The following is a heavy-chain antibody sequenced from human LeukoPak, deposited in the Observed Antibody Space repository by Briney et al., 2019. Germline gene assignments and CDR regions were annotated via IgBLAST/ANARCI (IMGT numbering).Heavy chain of an antibody. CDR2: INPNSGGT. J-gene: IGHJ4*02. CDR3: ARAPSRLQWYLVEGYYFDY. D-gene: IGHD4-4*01. V-gene: IGHV1-2*02. Sequence: ASVKVSCKASGYTFTGYYMHWVRQAPGQGLEWMGWINPNSGGTNYAQKFQGRVTMTRDTSISTAYMELSRLRSDDTAVYYCARAPSRLQWYLVEGYYFDYWGQGTLVTVSS. CDR1: GYTFTGYY.